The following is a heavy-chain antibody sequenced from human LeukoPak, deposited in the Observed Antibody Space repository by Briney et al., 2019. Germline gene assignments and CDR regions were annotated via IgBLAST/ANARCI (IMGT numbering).Heavy chain of an antibody. CDR3: ARDNGYSSGRDAFDI. V-gene: IGHV1-69*06. Sequence: APVKVSCKASGGTFSSYAISWVRQAPGQGLEWMGGIIPIFGTANYAQKFQGRVTITADKSTSTAYMELSSLRSEDTAVYYCARDNGYSSGRDAFDIWGQGTMVTVSS. CDR2: IIPIFGTA. D-gene: IGHD6-19*01. CDR1: GGTFSSYA. J-gene: IGHJ3*02.